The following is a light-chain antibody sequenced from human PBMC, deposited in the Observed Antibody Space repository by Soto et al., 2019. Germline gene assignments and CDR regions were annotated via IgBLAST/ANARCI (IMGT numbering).Light chain of an antibody. Sequence: SYELTQSHSVSVSPGQTASITCSGDKLGDKYGCWYQQKPVQSPVLVIYQDSKRPSGIPERFSGSKSGNTATLTISGTQAMYEADYYCQAWDSSTVVFGGGTKLTVL. J-gene: IGLJ2*01. CDR2: QDS. V-gene: IGLV3-1*01. CDR3: QAWDSSTVV. CDR1: KLGDKY.